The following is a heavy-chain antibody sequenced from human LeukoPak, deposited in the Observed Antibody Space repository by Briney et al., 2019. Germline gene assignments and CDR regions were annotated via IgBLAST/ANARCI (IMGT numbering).Heavy chain of an antibody. J-gene: IGHJ3*02. Sequence: SETLSLTCTVSGGSISSSSYYWGWIRQPPGKGLEWIGSIYYSGSTYYNPSLKSRVTISVDTSKNQFSLKLSSVTAADTAVYYCVRQAVGAPSAFDIWGQRTMVTVSS. CDR1: GGSISSSSYY. V-gene: IGHV4-39*01. CDR2: IYYSGST. CDR3: VRQAVGAPSAFDI. D-gene: IGHD1-26*01.